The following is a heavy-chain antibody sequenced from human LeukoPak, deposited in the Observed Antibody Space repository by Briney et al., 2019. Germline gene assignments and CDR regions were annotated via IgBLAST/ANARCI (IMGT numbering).Heavy chain of an antibody. V-gene: IGHV4-39*01. D-gene: IGHD3-10*01. Sequence: PSETLSLTCTVSGGSVNSGTYYWSWIRQPPGKGLEWIGEINHSGSTSYNPSLKSRVTISVDTSKNQFSLKLTSVTAADTAVFYCARHKTGARGFDIWGQGTMVTVSS. CDR2: INHSGST. CDR1: GGSVNSGTYY. J-gene: IGHJ3*02. CDR3: ARHKTGARGFDI.